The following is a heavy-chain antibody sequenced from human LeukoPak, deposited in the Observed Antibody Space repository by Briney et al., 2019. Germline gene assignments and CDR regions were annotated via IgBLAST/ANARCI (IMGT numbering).Heavy chain of an antibody. CDR1: GYSISNGYY. V-gene: IGHV4-38-2*02. CDR2: IHHSGTT. J-gene: IGHJ4*02. Sequence: SETLSLTCTVSGYSISNGYYWGWIRPPPGEGLEWIGNIHHSGTTYYNPSLKSRVTKSLDTSKNQFSLNLSSVTAADTAVYYCARTPYSGSYSYFDYWGQGTLVTVSS. CDR3: ARTPYSGSYSYFDY. D-gene: IGHD1-26*01.